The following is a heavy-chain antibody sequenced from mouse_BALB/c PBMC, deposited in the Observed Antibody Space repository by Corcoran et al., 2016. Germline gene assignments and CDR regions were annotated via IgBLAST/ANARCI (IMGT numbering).Heavy chain of an antibody. J-gene: IGHJ4*01. V-gene: IGHV14-3*02. D-gene: IGHD1-3*01. Sequence: EVQLQQSGAELVKPGASVKLSCTASGFNTKDTYMHWVKQRPEQGLEWIGRIDPANGNTKYDPKFQGKATITADTSSNTAYLQLSSLTSEDTAVYYCASDNSAMDYWGQGTSVTVSS. CDR3: ASDNSAMDY. CDR1: GFNTKDTY. CDR2: IDPANGNT.